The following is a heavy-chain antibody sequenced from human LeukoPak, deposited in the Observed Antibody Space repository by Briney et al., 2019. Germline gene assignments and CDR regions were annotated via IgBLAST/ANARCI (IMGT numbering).Heavy chain of an antibody. D-gene: IGHD4-17*01. J-gene: IGHJ3*02. CDR3: ARGPPVTTTLSAYHI. CDR2: IYYNGNT. V-gene: IGHV4-59*08. CDR1: GGSISNYY. Sequence: SETLSLTCTVSGGSISNYYWSWIRQPPGKGLEWIGYIYYNGNTNYYPSLRSRVTMSVDTSKNQFSLRLSSVTAADTAVYYCARGPPVTTTLSAYHIWGQGTMVTVSS.